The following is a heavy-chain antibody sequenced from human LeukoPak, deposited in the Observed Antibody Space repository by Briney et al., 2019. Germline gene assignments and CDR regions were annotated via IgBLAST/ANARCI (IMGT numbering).Heavy chain of an antibody. V-gene: IGHV4-34*01. D-gene: IGHD6-13*01. J-gene: IGHJ4*02. CDR1: GGSFSGYY. Sequence: PSETLSLTCAVYGGSFSGYYWSWIRQPPGKGLEWIGEINHSGSTNYNPSLKSRVTISVDTSKNQFSLKLSSVTAADTAVYYCARLNGYSSSWYVSHWGQGTLVTVSS. CDR2: INHSGST. CDR3: ARLNGYSSSWYVSH.